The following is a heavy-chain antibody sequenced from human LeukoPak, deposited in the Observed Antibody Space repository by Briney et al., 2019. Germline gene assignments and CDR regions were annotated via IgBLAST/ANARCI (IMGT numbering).Heavy chain of an antibody. CDR3: ARLGYDFWSGPGNFSYYFDY. V-gene: IGHV1-69*13. CDR2: IIPIFGTA. J-gene: IGHJ4*02. D-gene: IGHD3-3*01. CDR1: GGTFSSYA. Sequence: ASVKVSCKASGGTFSSYAISWVRQAPGQGLEWMGGIIPIFGTANCAQKLQGRVTITADESTSTAYMELSSLRSEDTAVYYCARLGYDFWSGPGNFSYYFDYWGQGTLVTVSS.